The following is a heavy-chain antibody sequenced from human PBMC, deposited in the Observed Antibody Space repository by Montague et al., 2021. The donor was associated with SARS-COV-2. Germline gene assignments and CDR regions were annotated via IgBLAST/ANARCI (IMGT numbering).Heavy chain of an antibody. CDR2: IYYSGSN. CDR3: ARHERQWLRLYPYYFDY. CDR1: GGSISSSSYY. V-gene: IGHV4-39*01. Sequence: SETLSLTCTVSGGSISSSSYYWGWIRQPGGKGLEWIGSIYYSGSNYYKSFIKSRVTISVDTSKNQFFLKMSSMTAADTAVYYCARHERQWLRLYPYYFDYWGQGTLVTVSS. J-gene: IGHJ4*01. D-gene: IGHD5-12*01.